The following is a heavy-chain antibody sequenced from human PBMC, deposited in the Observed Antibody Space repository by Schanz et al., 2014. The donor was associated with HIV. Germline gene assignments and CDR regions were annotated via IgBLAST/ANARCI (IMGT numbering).Heavy chain of an antibody. CDR2: INIMLGKT. Sequence: QVQLVQSGAEVKKPGSSVKVSCKASGGTFSSDAFIWVRQAPGQGLEWMGVINIMLGKTNYAQKFQGRVSMTADQSTSTAYMEVSSLRSDDTAVYYCASGRRSGIGWRMDVWGQGTTVTVSS. J-gene: IGHJ6*02. V-gene: IGHV1-69*01. CDR3: ASGRRSGIGWRMDV. D-gene: IGHD6-19*01. CDR1: GGTFSSDA.